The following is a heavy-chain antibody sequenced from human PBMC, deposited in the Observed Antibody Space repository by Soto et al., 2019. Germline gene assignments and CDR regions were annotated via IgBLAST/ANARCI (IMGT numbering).Heavy chain of an antibody. J-gene: IGHJ6*02. D-gene: IGHD2-2*03. CDR3: ARAIGYCSSTSCYRDYYGMDV. CDR1: GFTFSSYS. V-gene: IGHV3-21*01. CDR2: ISSSSSYI. Sequence: GGSLRLSCAASGFTFSSYSMNWVRQAPGKGLEWVSSISSSSSYIYYADSVKGRFTISRGNAKNSLYLQMNSLRAEDTAVYYCARAIGYCSSTSCYRDYYGMDVWGQGTTVTVSS.